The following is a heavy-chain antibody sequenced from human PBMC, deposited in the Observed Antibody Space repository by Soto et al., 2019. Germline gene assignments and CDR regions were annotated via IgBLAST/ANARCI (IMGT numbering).Heavy chain of an antibody. D-gene: IGHD4-17*01. CDR3: ARDFDADSRTDFDY. CDR2: ISGNGRII. CDR1: GFIFSDYY. Sequence: QVQLVESGGGLVKPGGSLRLSCATSGFIFSDYYMHWIRQAPGKGLEWISYISGNGRIIQYADSAKGRFTISRDNAQNSLYLQINSLRAEDTALYVCARDFDADSRTDFDYWGQGTLVTVSS. V-gene: IGHV3-11*01. J-gene: IGHJ4*02.